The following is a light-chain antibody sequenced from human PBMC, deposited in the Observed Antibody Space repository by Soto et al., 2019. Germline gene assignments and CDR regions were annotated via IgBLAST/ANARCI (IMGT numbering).Light chain of an antibody. Sequence: EIVMTQSPATLSVSPGETACLSCRASQSAGNFLAWYQQKPGQAPRLLIYYISTRATGIPARFSGSGSGTEFTLTISSLQSEDFAVYYCQQYNNWPRTFGQGTKVDIK. CDR2: YIS. J-gene: IGKJ1*01. CDR3: QQYNNWPRT. V-gene: IGKV3-15*01. CDR1: QSAGNF.